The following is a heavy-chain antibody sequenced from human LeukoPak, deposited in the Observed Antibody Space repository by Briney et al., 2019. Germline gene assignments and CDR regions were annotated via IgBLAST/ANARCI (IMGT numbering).Heavy chain of an antibody. D-gene: IGHD4-11*01. J-gene: IGHJ4*02. CDR2: ISGSGGST. V-gene: IGHV3-23*01. CDR1: GFTFSSYA. Sequence: GGSLRLSCAASGFTFSSYAMSWVRQAPGRGLEWVSLISGSGGSTYYADSVKGRFTISRDNGKNTLSLQMNSLRAEDTALYYCAKERLTTTTFDSWGRGTLVTVSS. CDR3: AKERLTTTTFDS.